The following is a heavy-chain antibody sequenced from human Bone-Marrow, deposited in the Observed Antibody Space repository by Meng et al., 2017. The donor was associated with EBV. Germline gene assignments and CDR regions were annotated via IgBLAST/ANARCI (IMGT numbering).Heavy chain of an antibody. CDR2: IIPIFGTT. CDR3: ASGHNSSHQRRRYFFS. D-gene: IGHD3-9*01. CDR1: GDTLSSYS. V-gene: IGHV1-69*01. Sequence: HGPRVQCGREVKKPGSSVKVACKASGDTLSSYSIIWVRQVPGQGLEWMGEIIPIFGTTDHAQKYQGRVTITADESTRTVYMELNSLTSEDSAMYYCASGHNSSHQRRRYFFSWGQGTLVTVAS. J-gene: IGHJ4*02.